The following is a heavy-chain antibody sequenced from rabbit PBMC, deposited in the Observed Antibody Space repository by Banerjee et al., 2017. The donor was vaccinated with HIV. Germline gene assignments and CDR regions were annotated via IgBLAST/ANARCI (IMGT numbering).Heavy chain of an antibody. J-gene: IGHJ4*01. D-gene: IGHD1-1*01. V-gene: IGHV1S45*01. CDR2: IYAGSSDNT. CDR3: ARDIGGSIGYYPPYYFNL. CDR1: GFSFSSSYW. Sequence: EESGGDLVKPEGSLTLTCTASGFSFSSSYWICWVRQAPGKGLEWIACIYAGSSDNTYYASWAKGRFTISKTSSTTVTLQMTSLTAADTATYFCARDIGGSIGYYPPYYFNLWGPGTLVTVS.